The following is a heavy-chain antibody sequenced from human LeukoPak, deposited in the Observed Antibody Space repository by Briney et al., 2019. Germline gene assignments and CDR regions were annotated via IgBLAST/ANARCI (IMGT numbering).Heavy chain of an antibody. V-gene: IGHV3-21*01. CDR2: ISSSSSYI. J-gene: IGHJ4*02. D-gene: IGHD2-2*01. CDR3: ARDCSSTSCPFDY. Sequence: GGSLRLSCAASGFTFSSYSMNWVRQAPGKGLEWVSSISSSSSYIYYADSVKGRLTISRDNAKNSLYLQMNSLRAEDTAVYYCARDCSSTSCPFDYWGQGTLVTVSS. CDR1: GFTFSSYS.